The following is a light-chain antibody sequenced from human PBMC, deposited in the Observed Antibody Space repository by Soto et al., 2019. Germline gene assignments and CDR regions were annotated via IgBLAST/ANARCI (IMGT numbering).Light chain of an antibody. CDR1: QSVSSN. V-gene: IGKV3-15*01. CDR3: QQYNPWRT. J-gene: IGKJ2*02. CDR2: GAS. Sequence: EIVMTQSPATLSVSPGERATLSCRASQSVSSNLAWYQQKPGHAPRLLIYGASTRATGIPARFSGSGSGTELPLTISPLQSEDFAVYSWQQYNPWRTFGQGTKLEIK.